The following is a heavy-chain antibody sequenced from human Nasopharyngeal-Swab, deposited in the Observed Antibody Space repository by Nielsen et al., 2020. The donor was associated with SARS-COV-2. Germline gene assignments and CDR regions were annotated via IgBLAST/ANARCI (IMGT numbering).Heavy chain of an antibody. CDR3: ARLDYDILTGYGDLYYFDY. V-gene: IGHV4-39*01. CDR2: IYYSGST. J-gene: IGHJ4*02. D-gene: IGHD3-9*01. Sequence: WIRRPPGKGLEWLGSIYYSGSTYYNPSLKSRVTISVDTSKNQFSLKLSYVTAADTAVYYCARLDYDILTGYGDLYYFDYWGQGTLVTVSS.